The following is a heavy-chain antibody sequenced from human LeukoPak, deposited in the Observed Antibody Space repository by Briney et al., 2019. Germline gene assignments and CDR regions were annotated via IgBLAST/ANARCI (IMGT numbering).Heavy chain of an antibody. Sequence: GASVKVSCKASGYTFTNFGISWVRQAPGQGLEWMGWISGYNVNTNYPQKLQGRVTMTTDTSTSTAYMDLRSLRSDDTAVYYCARDRHRRHYYDSSLHPPLDYWGQGTLVTVSS. CDR1: GYTFTNFG. J-gene: IGHJ4*02. V-gene: IGHV1-18*01. CDR2: ISGYNVNT. CDR3: ARDRHRRHYYDSSLHPPLDY. D-gene: IGHD3-22*01.